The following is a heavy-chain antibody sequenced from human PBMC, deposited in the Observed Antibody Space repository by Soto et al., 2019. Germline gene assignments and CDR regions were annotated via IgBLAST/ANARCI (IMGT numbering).Heavy chain of an antibody. CDR1: GGAFSGYY. D-gene: IGHD2-21*02. V-gene: IGHV4-34*01. CDR2: INHSVTI. CDR3: ARADRTLVTSYSLDV. J-gene: IGHJ6*02. Sequence: QVQLQQWGAGLLKPSETLSLTCAVYGGAFSGYYWTWIRQPPGKGLEWIGEINHSVTINFNPSLKSRLTISLDTPKKPFSLKLSSVTDADTAAYYCARADRTLVTSYSLDVWGQGTTVTVSS.